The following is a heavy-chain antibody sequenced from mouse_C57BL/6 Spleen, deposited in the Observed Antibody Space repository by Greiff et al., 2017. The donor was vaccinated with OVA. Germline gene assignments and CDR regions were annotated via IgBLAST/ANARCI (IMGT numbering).Heavy chain of an antibody. Sequence: QVQLQQPGAELVKPGASVKLSCKASGYTFTSYWMQWVKQRPGQGLEWIGEIDPSDSYTNYNQKFKGKATLTVDTSSSTAYMQLSSLTSEDSAVYYCARREGKELRREDWGQGTTLTVSS. CDR2: IDPSDSYT. CDR3: ARREGKELRRED. D-gene: IGHD1-2*01. J-gene: IGHJ2*01. CDR1: GYTFTSYW. V-gene: IGHV1-50*01.